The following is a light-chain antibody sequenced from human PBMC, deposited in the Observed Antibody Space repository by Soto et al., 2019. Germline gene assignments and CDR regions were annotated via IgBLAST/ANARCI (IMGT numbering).Light chain of an antibody. Sequence: QSALTQPPSASGSPGQSVTISCTGTGSDVGNYNFVSWYQHHPGKAPKLMIYEVNRRPSGVPDRFSGSKSGSTASLTVSGLLVEDEADYYCASYAGGQQVFGTGTKLTVL. CDR3: ASYAGGQQV. CDR1: GSDVGNYNF. CDR2: EVN. J-gene: IGLJ1*01. V-gene: IGLV2-8*01.